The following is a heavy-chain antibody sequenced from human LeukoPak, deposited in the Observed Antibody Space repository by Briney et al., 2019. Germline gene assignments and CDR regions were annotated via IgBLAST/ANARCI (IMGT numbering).Heavy chain of an antibody. Sequence: PSETLSLTCTVSGASIINYHWSWIRQSAGKGLEWIGSIHGRGATDYSPSLRSRVSISLDKSKSRFSLKLSSVTAADTAIYYCAREDSAAYCTSANCLGFDYWGQGSLVIVSP. CDR1: GASIINYH. D-gene: IGHD2-2*01. CDR3: AREDSAAYCTSANCLGFDY. V-gene: IGHV4-4*07. J-gene: IGHJ4*02. CDR2: IHGRGAT.